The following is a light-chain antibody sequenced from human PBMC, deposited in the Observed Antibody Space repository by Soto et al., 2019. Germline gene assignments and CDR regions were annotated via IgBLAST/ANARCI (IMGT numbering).Light chain of an antibody. CDR1: SGSVSTGHF. J-gene: IGLJ1*01. CDR3: VLYMGGGTYV. Sequence: QAVVTQEPSFSVSPGGTVTLTCGLSSGSVSTGHFPSWYQQTPGQAPRTLLYGTNSRSSGVPDRFSGSILGTKAALTITGAQADDESDYYCVLYMGGGTYVFGAGTKLTVL. CDR2: GTN. V-gene: IGLV8-61*01.